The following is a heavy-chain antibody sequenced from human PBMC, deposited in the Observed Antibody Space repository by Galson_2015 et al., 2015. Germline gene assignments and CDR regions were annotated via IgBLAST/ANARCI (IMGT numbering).Heavy chain of an antibody. D-gene: IGHD2-2*01. J-gene: IGHJ4*02. CDR1: GFPLCGHA. V-gene: IGHV3-30*10. CDR2: ISYDRSKK. CDR3: ARDLKMWDIVVVPADNYFDY. Sequence: LRLSCDASGFPLCGHALHWVRQAPGTGLEWVALISYDRSKKYYTDSVKGRFTTSRDNSNSTLYLQMNSLRAEDTAVYYCARDLKMWDIVVVPADNYFDYWGQGTLVTVSS.